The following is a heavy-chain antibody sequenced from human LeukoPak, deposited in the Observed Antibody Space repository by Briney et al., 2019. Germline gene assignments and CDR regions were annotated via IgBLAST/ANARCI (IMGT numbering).Heavy chain of an antibody. CDR3: AKGAASRGYTYVAN. CDR2: IKQDGSDI. J-gene: IGHJ4*02. Sequence: GGSLRLSCAASGFTFSNYWMSWVRQAPGKGLEWVANIKQDGSDIYYVDSVKGRFTISRDNAKNSLYLQMNSLRAEDTAVYYCAKGAASRGYTYVANWGQGTLVTVSS. V-gene: IGHV3-7*03. CDR1: GFTFSNYW. D-gene: IGHD5-18*01.